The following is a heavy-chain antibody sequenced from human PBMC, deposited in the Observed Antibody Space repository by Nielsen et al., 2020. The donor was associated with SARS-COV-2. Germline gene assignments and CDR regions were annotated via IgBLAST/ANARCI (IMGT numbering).Heavy chain of an antibody. Sequence: SETLSLTCTVSGGSISSSSYYWGWIRQPPGKGLEWIGSIYYSGSTYYNPSLKSRVTISVDTSKNQFSLKLSSVTAADTAVYYCATGGRLRYDPFDPWGQGTLVTVSS. J-gene: IGHJ5*02. D-gene: IGHD5-12*01. CDR3: ATGGRLRYDPFDP. CDR2: IYYSGST. CDR1: GGSISSSSYY. V-gene: IGHV4-39*07.